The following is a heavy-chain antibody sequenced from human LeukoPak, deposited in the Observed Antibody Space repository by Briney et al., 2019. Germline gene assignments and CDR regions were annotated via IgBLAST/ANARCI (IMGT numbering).Heavy chain of an antibody. Sequence: SETLSLTCAVYGGSFSGYYWSWIRQPPGKGLEWIGEINHSGSTNYNPSLKSRVTISVDTSKNQFSLKLSSVTAADTAVYYCARGRVVAATKGLYYYYYYMDVWGKGTTVTASS. CDR3: ARGRVVAATKGLYYYYYYMDV. J-gene: IGHJ6*03. CDR1: GGSFSGYY. D-gene: IGHD2-15*01. V-gene: IGHV4-34*01. CDR2: INHSGST.